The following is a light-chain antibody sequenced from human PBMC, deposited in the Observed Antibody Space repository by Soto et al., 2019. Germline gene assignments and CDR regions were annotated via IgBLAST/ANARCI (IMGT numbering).Light chain of an antibody. V-gene: IGLV2-14*01. CDR2: DVS. J-gene: IGLJ1*01. Sequence: QSALAQPASVSGSPGQSITISCTGTSSDVGGYSYVSWYQQLPGKAPKLMIYDVSDRPSGVSNRFSGSKSGNTASLTISGLQAEDEADYYCSSYTSSSLYVFGTGTKVT. CDR1: SSDVGGYSY. CDR3: SSYTSSSLYV.